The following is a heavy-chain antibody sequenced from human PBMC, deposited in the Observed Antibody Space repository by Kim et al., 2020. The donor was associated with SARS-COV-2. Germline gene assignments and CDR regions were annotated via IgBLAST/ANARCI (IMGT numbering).Heavy chain of an antibody. CDR3: ARISIAAAWDYYYYGMDV. V-gene: IGHV1-18*01. CDR2: ISAYNGNT. J-gene: IGHJ6*02. CDR1: GYTFTSYG. Sequence: ASVKVSCKASGYTFTSYGISWVRQAPGQGLEWMGWISAYNGNTNYAQKLQGRVTMTTDTSTSTAYMELRSLRSDDTAVYYCARISIAAAWDYYYYGMDVWGQGTTVTVSS. D-gene: IGHD6-13*01.